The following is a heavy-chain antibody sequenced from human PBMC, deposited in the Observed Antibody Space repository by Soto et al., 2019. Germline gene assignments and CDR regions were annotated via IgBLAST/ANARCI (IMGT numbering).Heavy chain of an antibody. Sequence: QVQLQESGPGLVKPSQTLSLTCTVSGGSISSGGYYWSWIRQHPGKGLEWIGYIYYSGSTYYNPSLKSRVTISVDTSKNQFALKLSSVTAADTAVYYCARGIAVARTQAFDIWGQGTMVTVSS. J-gene: IGHJ3*02. CDR1: GGSISSGGYY. CDR2: IYYSGST. V-gene: IGHV4-31*03. D-gene: IGHD6-19*01. CDR3: ARGIAVARTQAFDI.